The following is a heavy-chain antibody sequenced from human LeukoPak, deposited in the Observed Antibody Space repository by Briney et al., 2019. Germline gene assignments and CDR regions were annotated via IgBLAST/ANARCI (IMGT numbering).Heavy chain of an antibody. CDR3: ARVVVAGSRYFDY. V-gene: IGHV4-34*01. Sequence: SETLSLTCAVYGGSFSVYYWSWIRQPPGKGLEWIGEINHSGSTNYNPSLKSRVTISVDTSKNQFSLKLSSVTAADTAVYYCARVVVAGSRYFDYWGQGTLVTVSS. CDR1: GGSFSVYY. D-gene: IGHD6-19*01. CDR2: INHSGST. J-gene: IGHJ4*02.